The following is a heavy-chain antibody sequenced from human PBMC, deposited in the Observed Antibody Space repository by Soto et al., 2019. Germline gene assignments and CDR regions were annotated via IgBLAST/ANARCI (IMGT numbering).Heavy chain of an antibody. V-gene: IGHV3-23*01. Sequence: HPGGSLRLSCAASGFTFSSETMSWVRQAPGKGLEWVSAISGSVGSTYYADSVKGRFTISRDNSKNTLYLKMNSLRSEDTAVYYCAKVLLPGYYDSSDPFDYWGQGTLVTVSS. D-gene: IGHD3-22*01. CDR1: GFTFSSET. CDR3: AKVLLPGYYDSSDPFDY. J-gene: IGHJ4*02. CDR2: ISGSVGST.